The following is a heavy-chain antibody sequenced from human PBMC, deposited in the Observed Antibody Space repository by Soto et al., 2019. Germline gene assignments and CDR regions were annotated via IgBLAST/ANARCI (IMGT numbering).Heavy chain of an antibody. D-gene: IGHD4-17*01. CDR2: IYHSGST. J-gene: IGHJ4*02. Sequence: PSETLSLTCAVSGGSISSGGYSCTWIRQPPGKGLEWIGYIYHSGSTYYNPSLKSRVTISVDRSKNQFSLKLSSVTAADTAVYYCARAITTVNTFDYWGQGTLVTVSS. V-gene: IGHV4-30-2*01. CDR1: GGSISSGGYS. CDR3: ARAITTVNTFDY.